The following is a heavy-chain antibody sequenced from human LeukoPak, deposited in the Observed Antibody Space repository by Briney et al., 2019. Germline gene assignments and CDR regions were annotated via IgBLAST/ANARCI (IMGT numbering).Heavy chain of an antibody. CDR3: TTDEGRKSRPYYFDY. D-gene: IGHD5/OR15-5a*01. J-gene: IGHJ4*02. CDR1: GFTFSNAW. V-gene: IGHV3-15*01. CDR2: IRSNSDGGTA. Sequence: PGGSLRLSCVASGFTFSNAWMSWVRQAPGKGLEWVGRIRSNSDGGTADYAAPVKGRFSISRDDSKNTLYLQMNSLKTEDTAVYYCTTDEGRKSRPYYFDYWGQGTLVTVSS.